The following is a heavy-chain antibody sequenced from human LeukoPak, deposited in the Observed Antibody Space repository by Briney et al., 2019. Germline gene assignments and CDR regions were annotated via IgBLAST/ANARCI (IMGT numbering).Heavy chain of an antibody. CDR2: FYDTRSP. CDR1: GGSISLYY. V-gene: IGHV4-59*01. CDR3: ARGRGSLTY. D-gene: IGHD3-10*01. J-gene: IGHJ4*02. Sequence: PSETLSLTCTVTGGSISLYYWSWIRPPPGKGLAWIGYFYDTRSPKYNPSLERRVTISVDMSRNQFSLNLTSVTAADTAVYYCARGRGSLTYWGQGTLATVSS.